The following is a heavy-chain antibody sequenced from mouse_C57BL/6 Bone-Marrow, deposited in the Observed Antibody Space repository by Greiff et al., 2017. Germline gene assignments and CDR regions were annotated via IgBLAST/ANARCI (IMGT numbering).Heavy chain of an antibody. CDR3: ARGGGLLHWYFDV. CDR1: GYSITSGYY. J-gene: IGHJ1*03. CDR2: ISYDGSN. V-gene: IGHV3-6*01. Sequence: EVKLVESGPGLVKPSQSLSLTCSVTGYSITSGYYWNWIRQFPGNKLEWMGYISYDGSNNYNPSLKNRISITRDTSKNQFFLKLTSVTPEDTATYYCARGGGLLHWYFDVWGTGTTVTVSS. D-gene: IGHD2-10*01.